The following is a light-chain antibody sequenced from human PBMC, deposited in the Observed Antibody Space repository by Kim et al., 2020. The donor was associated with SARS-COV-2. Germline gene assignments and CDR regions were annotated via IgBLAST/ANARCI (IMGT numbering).Light chain of an antibody. CDR1: QSVSSN. CDR2: GAS. Sequence: GSPGERATLPCRASQSVSSNLAWYQQKPGQAPRLLIYGASTRATGIPARFSGSGSGTEFTLTISSLQSEDFAVYYCQQYNNWPFTFGGGTKVDIK. J-gene: IGKJ4*01. V-gene: IGKV3-15*01. CDR3: QQYNNWPFT.